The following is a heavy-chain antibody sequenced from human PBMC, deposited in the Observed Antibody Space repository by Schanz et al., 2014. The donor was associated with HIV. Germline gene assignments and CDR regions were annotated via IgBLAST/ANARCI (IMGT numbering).Heavy chain of an antibody. CDR3: ASTRERYSGATSGFDY. D-gene: IGHD1-26*01. CDR2: IKQDESEK. V-gene: IGHV3-7*01. CDR1: GFIFSDYD. Sequence: EVQLVESGGILVQPGGCLRLSCAASGFIFSDYDMEWVRQAPGRGLEWVANIKQDESEKYYVDSVKGRFTISRDNAKKSLYLRMNSLRAEDTAVYYCASTRERYSGATSGFDYWGQGTLVTVST. J-gene: IGHJ4*02.